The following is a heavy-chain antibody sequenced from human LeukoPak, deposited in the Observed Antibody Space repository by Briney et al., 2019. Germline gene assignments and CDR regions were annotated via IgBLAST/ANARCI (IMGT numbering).Heavy chain of an antibody. D-gene: IGHD1-26*01. CDR2: ISSSSYI. Sequence: GGSLRLSCAASGFTFSSYWMSWVRQAPGKGLEWVSSISSSSYIYYAEAVKGRFTICRDNAKNSLYLQMNSLRAEDTAVYYCARRVGATKPMEDYYYYMDVWGKGTTVTVSS. CDR3: ARRVGATKPMEDYYYYMDV. J-gene: IGHJ6*03. V-gene: IGHV3-21*01. CDR1: GFTFSSYW.